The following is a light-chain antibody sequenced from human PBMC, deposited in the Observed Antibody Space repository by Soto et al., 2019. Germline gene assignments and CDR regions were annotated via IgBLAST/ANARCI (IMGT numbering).Light chain of an antibody. CDR3: QQYYSTPPT. CDR1: QSVLYSSNNKNY. CDR2: WAS. Sequence: DIVMTQSPDSLAVSLGERATINCKSSQSVLYSSNNKNYLAWYQQKPGQPPKLLIYWASTRESGVPDRFSGSGSGTDFTLTISGLQAEDVAVYYCQQYYSTPPTFGGGTKVDNK. J-gene: IGKJ4*01. V-gene: IGKV4-1*01.